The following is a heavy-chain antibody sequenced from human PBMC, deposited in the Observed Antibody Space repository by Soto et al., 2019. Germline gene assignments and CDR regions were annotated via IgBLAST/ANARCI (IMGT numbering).Heavy chain of an antibody. Sequence: GGSLRLSCAASGFIFSSYSMNWVRQAPGKGLEWVSSISSGSSYIYYADSVKGRFTISRDNAKNSLYLQMNSLRAEDTAVYYCARAQYYDFWSGYYRGPHVFDYWGQGTLVTVSS. CDR1: GFIFSSYS. V-gene: IGHV3-21*01. J-gene: IGHJ4*02. D-gene: IGHD3-3*01. CDR3: ARAQYYDFWSGYYRGPHVFDY. CDR2: ISSGSSYI.